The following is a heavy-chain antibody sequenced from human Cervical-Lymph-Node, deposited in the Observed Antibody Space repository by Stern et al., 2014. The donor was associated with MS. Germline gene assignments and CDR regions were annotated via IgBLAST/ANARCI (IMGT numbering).Heavy chain of an antibody. CDR2: IYHSGST. V-gene: IGHV4-34*01. CDR1: GGSFSGYF. J-gene: IGHJ5*02. CDR3: ARGNWFDP. Sequence: QVQLQQWGAGLLKPSETLSLTCAVYGGSFSGYFWSWIRQPPGKGLEWIGEIYHSGSTTYNPSLQSRVIISVATSTTTLSLNLTSVTAADTAVYYCARGNWFDPWGQGTLVIVSS.